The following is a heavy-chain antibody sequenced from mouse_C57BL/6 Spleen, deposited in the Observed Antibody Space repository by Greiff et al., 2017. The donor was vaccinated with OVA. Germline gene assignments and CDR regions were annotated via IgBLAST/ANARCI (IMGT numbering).Heavy chain of an antibody. Sequence: QVQLQQPGAELVRPGSSVTLPCKACGYTFTRYWMDWVKPSPGQGLDCIGNIYPSDSETNYNHKFKDNAPLAVDKYSGIAYMQLSSLTAEDSAVYYCARGDYYVNTWYFDVWGTVTPVTDSP. D-gene: IGHD1-1*01. CDR1: GYTFTRYW. V-gene: IGHV1-61*01. CDR3: ARGDYYVNTWYFDV. CDR2: IYPSDSET. J-gene: IGHJ1*03.